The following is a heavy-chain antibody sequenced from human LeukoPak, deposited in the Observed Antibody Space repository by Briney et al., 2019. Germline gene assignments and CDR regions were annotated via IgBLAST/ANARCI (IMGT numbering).Heavy chain of an antibody. Sequence: SESLSLTCAVYGGSFSGYYWSWIRQPPGKGLEWIGEINHSGSTNYNPSLKSRVTISVDTSKNQFSLKLSSVTAADTAVYYCARGDYGDYAIDYWGQGTLVTVSS. CDR3: ARGDYGDYAIDY. D-gene: IGHD4-17*01. CDR1: GGSFSGYY. CDR2: INHSGST. V-gene: IGHV4-34*01. J-gene: IGHJ4*02.